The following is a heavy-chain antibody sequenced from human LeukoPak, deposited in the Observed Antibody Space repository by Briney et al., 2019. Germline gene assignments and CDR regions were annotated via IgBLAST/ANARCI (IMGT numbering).Heavy chain of an antibody. V-gene: IGHV1-2*02. J-gene: IGHJ6*03. CDR1: VYTFTGYY. Sequence: ASVKVSCKASVYTFTGYYMHWVRQAPGQGLDWMGWINPKSGGTNYAQKFQGRVTMTRDTSISTAYMELSRLRSDDTAVYYCARDQRVLEWLSADYYYYYMDVWGKGTTVTVSS. CDR2: INPKSGGT. D-gene: IGHD3-3*01. CDR3: ARDQRVLEWLSADYYYYYMDV.